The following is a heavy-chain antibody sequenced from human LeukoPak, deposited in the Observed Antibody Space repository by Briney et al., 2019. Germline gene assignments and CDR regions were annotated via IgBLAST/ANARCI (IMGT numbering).Heavy chain of an antibody. Sequence: GGSLRLSCAASGFTFSGAWMSWVRQAPGKGLEWVTFIWYDASNKYYAESVKGRFTISRDNSRNTVFLQMNSLRAGDTAIYYCATDISTHYFGSWGQGTLVTVSS. CDR2: IWYDASNK. CDR3: ATDISTHYFGS. D-gene: IGHD3-9*01. J-gene: IGHJ4*02. CDR1: GFTFSGAW. V-gene: IGHV3-33*08.